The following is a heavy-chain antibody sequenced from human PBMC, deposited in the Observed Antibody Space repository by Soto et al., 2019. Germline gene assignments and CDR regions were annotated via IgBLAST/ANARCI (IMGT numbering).Heavy chain of an antibody. CDR2: INHSGST. CDR1: GGSFSGYY. CDR3: ARTTTVTNWFDP. V-gene: IGHV4-34*01. D-gene: IGHD4-17*01. J-gene: IGHJ5*02. Sequence: ETLSLTCAVYGGSFSGYYWSWIRQPPGKGLEWIGEINHSGSTNYNPSLKSRVTISVDTSKNQFSLKLSSVTAADTAVYYCARTTTVTNWFDPWGQGTLVTVSS.